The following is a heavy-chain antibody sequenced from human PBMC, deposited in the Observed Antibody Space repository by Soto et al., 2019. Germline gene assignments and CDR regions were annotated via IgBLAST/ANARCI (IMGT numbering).Heavy chain of an antibody. Sequence: PSETLSLTCTVCYGSISTTNVFWGWIRRSTGKCLEWIGCFYYMGRSYSKSSVKRLVTISVDTSKNQFSLNLNSVTASDTAVSFCVSQRTSVLPQAYFDYWGPGALVTVSS. CDR3: VSQRTSVLPQAYFDY. CDR1: YGSISTTNVF. J-gene: IGHJ4*02. V-gene: IGHV4-39*01. CDR2: FYYMGRS. D-gene: IGHD2-8*01.